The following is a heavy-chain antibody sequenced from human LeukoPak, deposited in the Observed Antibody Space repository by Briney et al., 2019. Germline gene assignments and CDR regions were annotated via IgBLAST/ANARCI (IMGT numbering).Heavy chain of an antibody. CDR2: ISGSGGST. CDR3: AKESAYYDFWSGPNGYYMDV. V-gene: IGHV3-23*01. Sequence: PGGSLRLSCAASGFTFSSYAMSWVRQAPGKGLEWVSAISGSGGSTYYADSVKGRFTISRDNSKNTLYLQMNSLRAEDTAVYYCAKESAYYDFWSGPNGYYMDVWGKGTTVTVSS. CDR1: GFTFSSYA. J-gene: IGHJ6*03. D-gene: IGHD3-3*01.